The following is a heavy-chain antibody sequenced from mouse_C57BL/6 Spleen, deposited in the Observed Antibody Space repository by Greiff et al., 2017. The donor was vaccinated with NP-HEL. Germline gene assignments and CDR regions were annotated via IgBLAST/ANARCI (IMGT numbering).Heavy chain of an antibody. D-gene: IGHD1-1*01. V-gene: IGHV1-77*01. Sequence: VQLQQSGAELVKPGASVKISCKASGYTFTDYYINWVKQRPGQGLEWIGKIGPGSGSTYYNEKFKGKATLTADKSSSTAYMQLSSLTTEESAVYFCARSLTTVVPYYFDYWGQCTTLTVSS. CDR2: IGPGSGST. CDR1: GYTFTDYY. J-gene: IGHJ2*01. CDR3: ARSLTTVVPYYFDY.